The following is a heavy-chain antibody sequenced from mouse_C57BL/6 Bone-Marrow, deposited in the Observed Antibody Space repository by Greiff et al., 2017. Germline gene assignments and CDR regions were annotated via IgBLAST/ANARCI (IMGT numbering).Heavy chain of an antibody. D-gene: IGHD1-1*01. V-gene: IGHV5-17*01. CDR2: ISSGSSTI. Sequence: EVKLMESGGGLVKPGWSLKLSCAASGFTFSDYGLHWVRQAPEKGLEWVAYISSGSSTIYYADTVTGRFTISRDTAKNTLCLQMTSLRSEDTAMYYCARRLRDWYFDVWGTGTTVNVSS. CDR1: GFTFSDYG. J-gene: IGHJ1*03. CDR3: ARRLRDWYFDV.